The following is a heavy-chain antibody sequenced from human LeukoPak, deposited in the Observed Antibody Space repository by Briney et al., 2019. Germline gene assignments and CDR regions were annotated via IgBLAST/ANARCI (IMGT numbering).Heavy chain of an antibody. V-gene: IGHV3-48*04. Sequence: QSGGSLRLSCAASGFTFSDYSMNWVRQAPGKGLEWISYVGISSGNTKYADSVKGRFTISGDSAKNSVFLQMNSLRVEDTAVYYCARDHCYAFDNWGQGTLVTVSS. CDR1: GFTFSDYS. D-gene: IGHD2-15*01. CDR3: ARDHCYAFDN. J-gene: IGHJ4*02. CDR2: VGISSGNT.